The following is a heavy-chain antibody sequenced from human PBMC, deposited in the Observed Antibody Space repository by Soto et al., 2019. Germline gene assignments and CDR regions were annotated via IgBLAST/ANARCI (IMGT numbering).Heavy chain of an antibody. D-gene: IGHD4-17*01. J-gene: IGHJ6*02. V-gene: IGHV1-2*02. Sequence: APVKVSCKASGYTFTGYYMHWVRQAPGQGLEWMGWINPNSGGTNYAQKFQGRVTMTRDTSISTAYMELSRLRSDDTAVYYCASSTVIHYYYYYGMDVWGQGXTVTVYS. CDR3: ASSTVIHYYYYYGMDV. CDR2: INPNSGGT. CDR1: GYTFTGYY.